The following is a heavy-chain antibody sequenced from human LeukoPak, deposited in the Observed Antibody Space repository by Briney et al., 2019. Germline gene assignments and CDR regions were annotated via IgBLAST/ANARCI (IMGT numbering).Heavy chain of an antibody. Sequence: ASVKVSCKASGYTFTSYAMNRVRQAPGQGLEWMGWINTNTGNPTYAQGFTGRFVFSLDTSVSTAYLQISSLKAEDTAVYYCARESRGQWLKYYYYGMDVWGQGTTVTVSS. CDR3: ARESRGQWLKYYYYGMDV. CDR2: INTNTGNP. CDR1: GYTFTSYA. D-gene: IGHD6-19*01. V-gene: IGHV7-4-1*02. J-gene: IGHJ6*02.